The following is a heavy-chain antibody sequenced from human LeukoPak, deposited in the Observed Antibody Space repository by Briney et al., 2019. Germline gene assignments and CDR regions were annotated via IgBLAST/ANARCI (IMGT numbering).Heavy chain of an antibody. J-gene: IGHJ3*02. CDR1: GYTFTGYY. CDR3: ARAPYYDILTGYSPGAFDI. Sequence: ASVKVSCKASGYTFTGYYMHWVRQAPGQGLEWMGWINPNSGGTNYAQKFQGRVTMTRDTSISTAYMELSRLRSDDTAVYYCARAPYYDILTGYSPGAFDIWGQGTMVTVSS. CDR2: INPNSGGT. D-gene: IGHD3-9*01. V-gene: IGHV1-2*02.